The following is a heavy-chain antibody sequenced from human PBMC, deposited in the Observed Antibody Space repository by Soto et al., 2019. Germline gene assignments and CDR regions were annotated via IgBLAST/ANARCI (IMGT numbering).Heavy chain of an antibody. J-gene: IGHJ5*02. V-gene: IGHV1-69*04. CDR1: GGTFSSYT. CDR3: ARESLNPAHGNWFDP. Sequence: SVKVSCKASGGTFSSYTISWVRQAPGQGLEWMGRIIPILGIANYAQKFQGRVTITADKSTSTAYMELSSLRSEDTAVYYCARESLNPAHGNWFDPWGQGTLVTVSS. CDR2: IIPILGIA.